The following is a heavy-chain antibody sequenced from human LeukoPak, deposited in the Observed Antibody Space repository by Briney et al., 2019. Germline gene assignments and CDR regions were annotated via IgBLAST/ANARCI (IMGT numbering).Heavy chain of an antibody. CDR3: ARGTYGSGSFPMDY. CDR1: GGSISSDH. V-gene: IGHV4-59*01. Sequence: SETLSLTCTASGGSISSDHWNWIRQPPGKGLEWIAYVYYSGGTSYNPSLKSRVTISVDTSKNQFSLKLSSVTAADSAVYYCARGTYGSGSFPMDYWGQGTLVTVSS. CDR2: VYYSGGT. D-gene: IGHD3-10*01. J-gene: IGHJ4*02.